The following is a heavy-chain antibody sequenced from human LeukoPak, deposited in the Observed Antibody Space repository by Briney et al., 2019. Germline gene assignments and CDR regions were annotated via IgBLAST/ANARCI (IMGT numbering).Heavy chain of an antibody. Sequence: SSETLSLTCAVYGGSFSGYYWSWIRQPPGKGLEWIGEINHSGSTNYNPSLKSRVTISVDTSKNQFSLKLSSVTAADTAVYYCARRARYFDWLSAPLSYFDYWGQGTLVTVSS. V-gene: IGHV4-34*01. CDR1: GGSFSGYY. J-gene: IGHJ4*02. CDR3: ARRARYFDWLSAPLSYFDY. D-gene: IGHD3-9*01. CDR2: INHSGST.